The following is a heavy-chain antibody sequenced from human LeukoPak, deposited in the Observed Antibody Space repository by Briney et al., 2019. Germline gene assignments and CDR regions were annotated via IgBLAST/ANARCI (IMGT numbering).Heavy chain of an antibody. J-gene: IGHJ3*02. CDR2: ISGSGGSR. Sequence: GGSLRLSRAASGFTFSSYAMSWVRQAPGKGLEWVSAISGSGGSRYYADYVKGRFTISRDNTKNKLYLQMHRLRARDTAVYYCAKESWGSSGYYDDAFDIWGQGTMVTVSS. V-gene: IGHV3-23*01. D-gene: IGHD3-22*01. CDR1: GFTFSSYA. CDR3: AKESWGSSGYYDDAFDI.